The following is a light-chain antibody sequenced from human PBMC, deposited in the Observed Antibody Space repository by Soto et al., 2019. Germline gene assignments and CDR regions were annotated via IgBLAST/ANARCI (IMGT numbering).Light chain of an antibody. CDR3: LQYHNLWA. Sequence: EIVLTQSPDTLSLFPGERATLSCRASQNVGNYLAWYQEKPGQAPRLLISDSSNRATGIPARFSGSGSGTDFTLTIRSLEPEDFTVYSCLQYHNLWAFGQGTKVDIK. CDR1: QNVGNY. CDR2: DSS. V-gene: IGKV3-11*01. J-gene: IGKJ1*01.